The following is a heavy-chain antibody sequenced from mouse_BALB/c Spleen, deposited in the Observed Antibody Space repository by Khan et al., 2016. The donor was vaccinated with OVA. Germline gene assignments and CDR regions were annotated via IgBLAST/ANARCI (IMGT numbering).Heavy chain of an antibody. Sequence: EVQLVESGPGLVKPSQSLSLTCTVTGYSITSDYAWNWIRQFPGNKLEWMGYISYSGNTNYNPSLKSRISITRDTSKNQFFLQLISVTTEDTATYYCARVYGGDVDDWGQGTTLTVAS. CDR2: ISYSGNT. J-gene: IGHJ2*01. CDR3: ARVYGGDVDD. V-gene: IGHV3-2*02. CDR1: GYSITSDYA. D-gene: IGHD1-1*01.